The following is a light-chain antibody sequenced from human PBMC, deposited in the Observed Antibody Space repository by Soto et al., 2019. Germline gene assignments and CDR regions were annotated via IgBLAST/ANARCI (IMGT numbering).Light chain of an antibody. CDR3: TSHRKNSPLPYV. Sequence: QSALTQPASVSGSPGQSITISCTGTSNDVGGYNFVSWYQQHPGKAPNVMISEVSNRPSGVSIRFSGSKSGNTASLTISGLQAEDEADYYCTSHRKNSPLPYVFGTGTKLTVL. CDR1: SNDVGGYNF. CDR2: EVS. J-gene: IGLJ1*01. V-gene: IGLV2-14*01.